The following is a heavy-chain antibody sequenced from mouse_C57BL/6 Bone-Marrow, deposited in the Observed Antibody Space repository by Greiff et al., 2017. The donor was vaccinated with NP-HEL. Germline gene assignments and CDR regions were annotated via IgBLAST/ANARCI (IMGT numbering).Heavy chain of an antibody. Sequence: QVQLQQSGAELVRPGTSVKMSCKASGYTFTNYWIGWAKQRPGHGLEWIGDIYPGGGYTNYNEKFKGKAILTADKSSSTAYMQFSSLTSDDSAIYYCARRIDGYYNYAMDDWGQGTSVTVSS. J-gene: IGHJ4*01. CDR1: GYTFTNYW. D-gene: IGHD2-3*01. CDR2: IYPGGGYT. CDR3: ARRIDGYYNYAMDD. V-gene: IGHV1-63*01.